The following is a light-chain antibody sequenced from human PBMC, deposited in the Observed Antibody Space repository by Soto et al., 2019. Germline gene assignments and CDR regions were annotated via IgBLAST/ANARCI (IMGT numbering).Light chain of an antibody. CDR3: QSYDSSLSGYV. J-gene: IGLJ1*01. CDR2: DNS. Sequence: QSVLTQPPSVSGAPGQRVTISCTGSSSNIGTGYDVHWYQQLPGTAPKLLIYDNSKRPSGVPHRFSGSKSDTSASLAITGHQAEDEADYYCQSYDSSLSGYVFGTGTKLTVL. CDR1: SSNIGTGYD. V-gene: IGLV1-40*01.